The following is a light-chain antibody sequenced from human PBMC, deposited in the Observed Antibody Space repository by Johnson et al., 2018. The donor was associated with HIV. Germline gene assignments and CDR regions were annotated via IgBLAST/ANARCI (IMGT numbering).Light chain of an antibody. Sequence: QSVLTQPPSVSAAPGQKVTISCSGSSSNIGNNYVSWYQQFPGTAPKLLIYENNKRPSGIPDRFSGSKSGTSATLGITGLKTGDEADYYCGTWDSSLSAEVFGTGTKVTVL. CDR1: SSNIGNNY. CDR3: GTWDSSLSAEV. V-gene: IGLV1-51*02. J-gene: IGLJ1*01. CDR2: ENN.